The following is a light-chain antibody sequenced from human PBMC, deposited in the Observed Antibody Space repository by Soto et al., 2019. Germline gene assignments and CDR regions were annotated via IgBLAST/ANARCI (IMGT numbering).Light chain of an antibody. CDR3: CSYAGSYTFGL. CDR2: DVN. J-gene: IGLJ2*01. V-gene: IGLV2-11*01. Sequence: QSVLTQTRSVSGSPGQSVTISCTGTSSDIGGYNYVSWYQQHPGKAPKLMIYDVNKRPSGVPDRFSGSKSGNTASLTISGLQTEDEADYYCCSYAGSYTFGLFGGGTQLTVL. CDR1: SSDIGGYNY.